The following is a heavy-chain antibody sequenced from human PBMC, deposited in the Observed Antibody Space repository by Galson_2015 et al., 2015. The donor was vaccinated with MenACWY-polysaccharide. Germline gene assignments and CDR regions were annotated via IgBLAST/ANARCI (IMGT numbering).Heavy chain of an antibody. J-gene: IGHJ4*02. CDR1: GFTFSRYW. CDR3: ARLLSYYFDY. CDR2: IKQDVREK. V-gene: IGHV3-7*01. Sequence: SLRLSCAASGFTFSRYWMTWVRQPPGKGLEWVANIKQDVREKYYVDSVKGRFTISRDNTKNSLYLQMNSLRPEDTAVYYCARLLSYYFDYWGQGTLVTVSS.